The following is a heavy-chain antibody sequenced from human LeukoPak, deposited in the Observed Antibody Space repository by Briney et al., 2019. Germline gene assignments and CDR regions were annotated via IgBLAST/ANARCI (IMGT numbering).Heavy chain of an antibody. V-gene: IGHV3-13*01. D-gene: IGHD3-10*01. CDR3: ARGYGSGSYAPPGY. Sequence: GGSLRLSCAASGFTFSSYDMHWVRQATGKGLEWVSAIGTAGDTYYPGSVKGRFTISRENAKNSLYLQMNSLRAGDTAVYYCARGYGSGSYAPPGYWGQGTLVTVSS. CDR2: IGTAGDT. J-gene: IGHJ4*02. CDR1: GFTFSSYD.